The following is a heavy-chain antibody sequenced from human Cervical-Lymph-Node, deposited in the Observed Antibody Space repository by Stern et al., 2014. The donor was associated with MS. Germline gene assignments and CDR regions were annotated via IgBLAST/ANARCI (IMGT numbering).Heavy chain of an antibody. CDR3: ASAYSSSHYYFDY. Sequence: VQLVESGGGVVQPGRSLRLSCAASGFSFSRYAMHWVRQAPGKGLEWVALIWYDGSNPYYDDSVTGRFTISRDNFKNTLYLQMNSLRAEDTAVYYCASAYSSSHYYFDYWGQGTLVTVSS. J-gene: IGHJ4*02. CDR1: GFSFSRYA. V-gene: IGHV3-33*01. D-gene: IGHD6-13*01. CDR2: IWYDGSNP.